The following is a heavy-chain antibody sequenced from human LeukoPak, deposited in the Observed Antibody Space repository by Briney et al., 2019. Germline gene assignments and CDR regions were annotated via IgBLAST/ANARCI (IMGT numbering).Heavy chain of an antibody. CDR1: GFTFGDYA. CDR3: ARVVVTP. CDR2: IKQDRSEK. D-gene: IGHD2-21*02. J-gene: IGHJ5*02. Sequence: GGSLRLSCTASGFTFGDYAMSWVRQAPGKGLELVANIKQDRSEKYYVDSVKGRFTISRDNAKNSLYLQMNSLRAEDTAVYYCARVVVTPWGQGTLVTVSS. V-gene: IGHV3-7*01.